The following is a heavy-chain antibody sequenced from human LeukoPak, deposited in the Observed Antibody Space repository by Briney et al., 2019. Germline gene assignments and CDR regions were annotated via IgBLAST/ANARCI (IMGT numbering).Heavy chain of an antibody. CDR3: ARATLVYYDSSGYYQT. CDR2: INHSGST. V-gene: IGHV4-34*01. CDR1: GGSFSGYY. D-gene: IGHD3-22*01. J-gene: IGHJ4*02. Sequence: KPSETLSLTCAVYGGSFSGYYWSWIRQPPGKGLEWIGEINHSGSTNYNPSLKSRVTKSVDTSKNQFSLKLSSVTAADTAVYYCARATLVYYDSSGYYQTWGQGTLVTVSS.